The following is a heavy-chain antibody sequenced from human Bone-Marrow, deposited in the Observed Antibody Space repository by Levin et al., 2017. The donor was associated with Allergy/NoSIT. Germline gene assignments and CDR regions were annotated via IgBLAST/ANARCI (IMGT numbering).Heavy chain of an antibody. Sequence: GESLKISCAASGFTFTNYAMSWVRQAPGKGLEWVSAISGSGDSTYYADSVKGRFTISRDNSKNTLYLQMNSLRTEDTALYYCAKDCWFDPWGQGTLVTVSS. J-gene: IGHJ5*02. V-gene: IGHV3-23*01. CDR2: ISGSGDST. CDR1: GFTFTNYA. CDR3: AKDCWFDP.